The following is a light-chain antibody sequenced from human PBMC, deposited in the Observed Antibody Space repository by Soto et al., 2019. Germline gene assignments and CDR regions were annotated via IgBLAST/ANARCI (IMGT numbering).Light chain of an antibody. CDR2: GAS. J-gene: IGKJ1*01. Sequence: EIVMTQSPAGLSGSPGEGGTVSCRASQSVSSNFAWYQQKPGQPPTLLPYGASTRATGTPARFSGSGSGTDFTLTIRPLLSEDFAVYFCQQYYNWPCKFGQGTKV. CDR1: QSVSSN. V-gene: IGKV3-15*01. CDR3: QQYYNWPCK.